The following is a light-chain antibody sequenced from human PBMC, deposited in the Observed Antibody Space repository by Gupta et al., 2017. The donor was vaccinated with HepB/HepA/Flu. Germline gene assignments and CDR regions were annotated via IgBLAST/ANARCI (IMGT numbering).Light chain of an antibody. CDR2: QAA. Sequence: DIQMTQSPSTLSASIGDKITITCRASQSIGSWLAWYQQTPGEAPKLLIYQAASLQSAVPSMFSGSGSGTEFTLTISSLQTDEFATYYCQRYNAFPTFAQGTKVE. V-gene: IGKV1-5*03. CDR3: QRYNAFPT. CDR1: QSIGSW. J-gene: IGKJ1*01.